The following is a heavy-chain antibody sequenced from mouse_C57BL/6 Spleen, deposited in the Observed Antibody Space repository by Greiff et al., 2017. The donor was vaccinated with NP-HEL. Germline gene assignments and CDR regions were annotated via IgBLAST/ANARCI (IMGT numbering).Heavy chain of an antibody. CDR1: GYAFSSSW. V-gene: IGHV1-82*01. D-gene: IGHD1-1*01. CDR3: ASTVVAYEGYFDV. Sequence: QVQLKESGPELVKPGASVKISCKASGYAFSSSWMNWVKQRPGKGLEWIGRIYPGDGDTNYNGKFKGKATLTADKSSSTAYMQLSSLTSEDSAVYFCASTVVAYEGYFDVWGTGTTVTVSS. CDR2: IYPGDGDT. J-gene: IGHJ1*03.